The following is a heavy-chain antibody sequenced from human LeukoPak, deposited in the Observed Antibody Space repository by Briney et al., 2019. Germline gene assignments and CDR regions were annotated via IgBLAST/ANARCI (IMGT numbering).Heavy chain of an antibody. J-gene: IGHJ4*02. CDR3: AKDEGYYYDSSGYIDY. V-gene: IGHV3-23*01. CDR2: ISGSGGST. CDR1: GFTFSSYS. D-gene: IGHD3-22*01. Sequence: GGSLRLSCAASGFTFSSYSMNWVRQAPGKGLEWVSAISGSGGSTYYAASVKGRFTISRDNSKNTLFLQMNSLRAEDTAVYYCAKDEGYYYDSSGYIDYWGQGTLVTVSS.